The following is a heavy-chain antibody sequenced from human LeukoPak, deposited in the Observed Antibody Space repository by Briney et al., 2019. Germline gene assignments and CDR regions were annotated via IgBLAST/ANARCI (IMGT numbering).Heavy chain of an antibody. J-gene: IGHJ4*02. Sequence: SPSETLSLTCTLSGRSISSSSYYWAWIRQPPGKGLQRIGSIFYSGSTYYNPSLKSRVTISVDTSKNQFSLKLSSVTAADTAVYYCASVVWWGAYYFDYWGQGTLVTVSS. CDR1: GRSISSSSYY. D-gene: IGHD1-26*01. V-gene: IGHV4-39*01. CDR3: ASVVWWGAYYFDY. CDR2: IFYSGST.